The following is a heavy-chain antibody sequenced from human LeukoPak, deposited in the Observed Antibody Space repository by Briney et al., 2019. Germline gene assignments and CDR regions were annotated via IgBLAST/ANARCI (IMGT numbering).Heavy chain of an antibody. V-gene: IGHV3-23*01. CDR1: GFTFSNYA. CDR2: ISGSGGST. J-gene: IGHJ4*02. CDR3: ARDLGIAAAGTHDY. Sequence: PGRSLRLSCAASGFTFSNYAMSWVRQAPGKGLEWVSGISGSGGSTYYADSVKGRFTISRDNSKNTLYLQMNSLRAEDTAVYYCARDLGIAAAGTHDYWGQGTLVTVSS. D-gene: IGHD6-13*01.